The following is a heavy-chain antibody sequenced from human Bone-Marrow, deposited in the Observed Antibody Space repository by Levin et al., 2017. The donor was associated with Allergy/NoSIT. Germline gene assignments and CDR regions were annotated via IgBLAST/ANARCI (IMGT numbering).Heavy chain of an antibody. CDR1: GFTFSSYA. CDR3: AREQAAAGGMDV. J-gene: IGHJ6*02. D-gene: IGHD6-25*01. V-gene: IGHV3-30*04. Sequence: GGSLRLSCAASGFTFSSYAMHWVRQAPGKGLEWVAVISYDGSNKYYADSVKGRFTISRDNSKNTLYLQMNSLRAEDTAVYYCAREQAAAGGMDVWGQGTTVTVSS. CDR2: ISYDGSNK.